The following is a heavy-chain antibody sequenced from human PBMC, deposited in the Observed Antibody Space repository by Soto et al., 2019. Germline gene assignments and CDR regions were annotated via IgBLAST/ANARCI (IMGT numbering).Heavy chain of an antibody. CDR3: ARSGNYGDYDLDY. J-gene: IGHJ4*02. V-gene: IGHV4-39*01. Sequence: PSETLSVTCTVSGGSISSSSYYWGWIRQPPGKALEWIGSIYYSGSTYYNPSLKSRVTISVDTSKNQFSLKLSSVTAADTAVYYCARSGNYGDYDLDYWGQGTLVTVSS. CDR2: IYYSGST. D-gene: IGHD4-17*01. CDR1: GGSISSSSYY.